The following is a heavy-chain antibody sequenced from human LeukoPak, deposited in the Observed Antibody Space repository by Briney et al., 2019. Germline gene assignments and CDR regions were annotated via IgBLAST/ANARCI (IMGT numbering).Heavy chain of an antibody. D-gene: IGHD3-22*01. CDR1: GYTFTSYG. CDR3: ARGTNTYDFDY. J-gene: IGHJ4*02. V-gene: IGHV1-2*02. Sequence: VASVKVSCKASGYTFTSYGISWVRQAPGQGLEWMGWINPNRGATNYAQKFQGRVTMTRDTSISTAYMEVSRLRSDDTAVFYCARGTNTYDFDYWGQGTQVTVSS. CDR2: INPNRGAT.